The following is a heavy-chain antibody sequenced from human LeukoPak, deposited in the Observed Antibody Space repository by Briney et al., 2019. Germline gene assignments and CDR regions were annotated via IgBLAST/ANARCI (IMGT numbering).Heavy chain of an antibody. D-gene: IGHD3-10*01. Sequence: GGSPRLSCAASGFTFSSYWMHWVRQAPGKGLVWVSLINTDGSSTNYADSVRGRFTISRDNAKNTLHLQMNSLRAEDTAVYYCARGAGGSGTASDYWGQGTLVTVSS. V-gene: IGHV3-74*01. J-gene: IGHJ4*02. CDR1: GFTFSSYW. CDR3: ARGAGGSGTASDY. CDR2: INTDGSST.